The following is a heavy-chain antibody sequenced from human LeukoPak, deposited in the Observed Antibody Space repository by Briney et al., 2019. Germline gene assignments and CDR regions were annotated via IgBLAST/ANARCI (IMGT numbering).Heavy chain of an antibody. J-gene: IGHJ4*02. CDR1: GGSISSYY. Sequence: SETLSLTCTASGGSISSYYWSWIRQPPGKGLEWIGYIYYSGSTNYNPSLKSRVTMSVDTSKNQFSLELSSVTAADTAVYYCARDRDEYSSTWYYFDYWGQGTLVTVSS. V-gene: IGHV4-59*01. CDR2: IYYSGST. CDR3: ARDRDEYSSTWYYFDY. D-gene: IGHD6-13*01.